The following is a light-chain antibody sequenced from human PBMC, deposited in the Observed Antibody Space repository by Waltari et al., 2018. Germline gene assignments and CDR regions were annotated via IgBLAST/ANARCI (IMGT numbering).Light chain of an antibody. Sequence: EIVLTQSPATLSLSPGERATLSCRASQSVSSYLAWYQQKPGQAPRLLIYDASNRATGIPARFSGSGSGTDFTLTISSLEPEDFAVYYCQQRSNWLTPLYTFGQGTKLEIK. J-gene: IGKJ2*01. CDR3: QQRSNWLTPLYT. CDR1: QSVSSY. CDR2: DAS. V-gene: IGKV3-11*01.